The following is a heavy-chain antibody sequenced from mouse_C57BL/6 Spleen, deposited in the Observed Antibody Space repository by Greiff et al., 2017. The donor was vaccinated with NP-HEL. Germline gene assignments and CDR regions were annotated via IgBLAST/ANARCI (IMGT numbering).Heavy chain of an antibody. Sequence: VQLQQPGAELVKPGASVKLSCKASGYTFTSYWMHWVKQRPGQGLEWIGMIHPNSGSTNYNEKFKSKATLTVDKSSSTAYMQLSSLTSGDSAVYYCAREAAQAAAWFAYWGQGTLVTVSA. J-gene: IGHJ3*01. V-gene: IGHV1-64*01. CDR3: AREAAQAAAWFAY. CDR1: GYTFTSYW. D-gene: IGHD3-2*02. CDR2: IHPNSGST.